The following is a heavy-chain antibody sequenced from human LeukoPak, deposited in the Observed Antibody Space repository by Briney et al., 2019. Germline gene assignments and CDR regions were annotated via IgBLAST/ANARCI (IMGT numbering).Heavy chain of an antibody. Sequence: GGSLRLSCAASGFTFNSYAMTWVRQAPGKGLEWVSAISGGGVNTYYADSVKRRFTISRDNSKNMLYLQMNSLRAEDTAVYYCAKPLVYGVYSSPWAQGTLVTVSS. J-gene: IGHJ5*02. CDR2: ISGGGVNT. CDR1: GFTFNSYA. CDR3: AKPLVYGVYSSP. D-gene: IGHD2-8*01. V-gene: IGHV3-23*01.